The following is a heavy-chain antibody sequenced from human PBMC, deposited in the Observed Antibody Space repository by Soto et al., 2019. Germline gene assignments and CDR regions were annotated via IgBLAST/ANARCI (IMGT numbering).Heavy chain of an antibody. CDR3: ARKGPPRDAFDI. CDR2: VLGGGGST. V-gene: IGHV3-23*01. CDR1: GFTFSSYA. J-gene: IGHJ3*02. Sequence: EVQLLESGGGLVQPGGSLRLSCAASGFTFSSYAMSWVRQTPGKGLEWVSGVLGGGGSTFYADSVKGRFTISRDNSKNPLYVQLNSLRVEDTAIYYCARKGPPRDAFDIWGQGTMVTVSS.